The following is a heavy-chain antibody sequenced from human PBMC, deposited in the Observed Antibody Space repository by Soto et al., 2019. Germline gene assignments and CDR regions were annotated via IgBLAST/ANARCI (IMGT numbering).Heavy chain of an antibody. CDR2: TYYRSRWYN. V-gene: IGHV6-1*01. CDR1: GDSVSDNTAA. CDR3: ARDVGAKYYFDY. J-gene: IGHJ4*02. Sequence: SQTLSLTCAISGDSVSDNTAAWNWIRQSPSRGLEWLGRTYYRSRWYNDYAVSVRSRISINPDTSKNQFSLQLNSVTPEDTAVYYCARDVGAKYYFDYWGQGTLVTVS. D-gene: IGHD1-26*01.